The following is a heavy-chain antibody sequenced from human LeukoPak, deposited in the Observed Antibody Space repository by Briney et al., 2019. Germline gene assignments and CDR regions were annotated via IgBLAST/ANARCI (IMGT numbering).Heavy chain of an antibody. Sequence: GRSLRLSCAASGFTFSSYGMHWVRQAPGKGLEWVSAISGSGGSTYYADSVKGRFTISRDNSKNTLYLQMNSLRAEDTAVYYCAKGSSGWRSDYWGQGTLVTVSS. CDR3: AKGSSGWRSDY. D-gene: IGHD6-19*01. CDR1: GFTFSSYG. J-gene: IGHJ4*02. CDR2: ISGSGGST. V-gene: IGHV3-23*01.